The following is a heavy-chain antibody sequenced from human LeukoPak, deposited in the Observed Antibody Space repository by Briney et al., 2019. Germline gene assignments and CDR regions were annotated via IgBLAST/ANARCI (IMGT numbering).Heavy chain of an antibody. V-gene: IGHV4-59*12. Sequence: SETLSLTCTVSGGSIGHFHWSWIRQPPGKGLEWIGSVYYSGRTNYNPSLKSRVTISVDTSKNQFSLKVNYVTAADTAVYYCARDDMAVAGAGYRWFDPWGQGILVTVSS. D-gene: IGHD6-19*01. J-gene: IGHJ5*02. CDR1: GGSIGHFH. CDR2: VYYSGRT. CDR3: ARDDMAVAGAGYRWFDP.